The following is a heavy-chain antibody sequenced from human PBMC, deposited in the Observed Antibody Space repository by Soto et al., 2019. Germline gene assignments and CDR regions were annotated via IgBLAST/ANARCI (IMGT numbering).Heavy chain of an antibody. Sequence: ASVKVSCKASGYTFTDYYMHWVRQAPGQGLEWMGWIHPSSGGTNYAQKFQGWVTMTRDTSISTVYMDLSRVKSDDTAVYFCARAGFTTVVKAHLDHWGQGTLVTVSS. CDR3: ARAGFTTVVKAHLDH. CDR1: GYTFTDYY. D-gene: IGHD4-17*01. CDR2: IHPSSGGT. J-gene: IGHJ4*02. V-gene: IGHV1-2*04.